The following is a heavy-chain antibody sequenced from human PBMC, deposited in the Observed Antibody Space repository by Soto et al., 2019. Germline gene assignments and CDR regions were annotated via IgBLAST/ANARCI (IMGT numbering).Heavy chain of an antibody. J-gene: IGHJ4*02. CDR1: GFTLSNYG. D-gene: IGHD3-3*01. V-gene: IGHV3-30*18. CDR2: ISYDGNNK. CDR3: AKDEDPWGTYYDFWSGYYAFDC. Sequence: GGSLRLSCAASGFTLSNYGMHWVRQAPGKGLEWMAVISYDGNNKYYADSVKGRFTISRDNSKNTLYLQMSSLRAEDTAVYYCAKDEDPWGTYYDFWSGYYAFDCWGQGTLVTVSS.